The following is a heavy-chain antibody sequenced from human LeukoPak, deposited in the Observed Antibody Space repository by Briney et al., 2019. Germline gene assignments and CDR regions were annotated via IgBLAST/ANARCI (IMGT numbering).Heavy chain of an antibody. CDR1: GFTFGSHW. V-gene: IGHV3-74*01. D-gene: IGHD2-15*01. J-gene: IGHJ5*02. Sequence: GGSLRLSCAASGFTFGSHWMNWVRQAPGKGPVWVSRINGDGSTTVYADSVQGRFSISRDNAKSTLYLHMNSLRAEGTAVYYCAREGGGYCSGINCWKWFDPWGQGTLVTVSS. CDR2: INGDGSTT. CDR3: AREGGGYCSGINCWKWFDP.